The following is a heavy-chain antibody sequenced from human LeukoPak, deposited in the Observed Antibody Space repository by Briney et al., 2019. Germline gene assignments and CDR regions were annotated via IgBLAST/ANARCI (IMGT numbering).Heavy chain of an antibody. CDR3: AKWSGDYPSYYLDY. Sequence: PGGSLRLSCAASGFTFSTYGMHWVRQAPGKGLEWVALIRSDGSSKNYADSVKGRFTISRDASKNTVYLQMNSLGAEDTAVYSCAKWSGDYPSYYLDYWGQGTLVTVSS. V-gene: IGHV3-30*02. CDR1: GFTFSTYG. J-gene: IGHJ4*02. D-gene: IGHD4-17*01. CDR2: IRSDGSSK.